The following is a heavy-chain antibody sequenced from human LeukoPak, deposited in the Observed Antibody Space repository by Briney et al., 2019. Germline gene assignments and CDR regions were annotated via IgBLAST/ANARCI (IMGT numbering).Heavy chain of an antibody. Sequence: GGSLRLSCAASGFTFSNYARSWVRQAPGKGLEWVSGIRGSGDTTYYADSVKGRFTISRDNSKNTLYLQMNSLRAEDTAVYYCAKDPHYDSSGYSFDPWGQGTLVTVSS. J-gene: IGHJ5*02. CDR3: AKDPHYDSSGYSFDP. V-gene: IGHV3-23*01. CDR2: IRGSGDTT. CDR1: GFTFSNYA. D-gene: IGHD3-22*01.